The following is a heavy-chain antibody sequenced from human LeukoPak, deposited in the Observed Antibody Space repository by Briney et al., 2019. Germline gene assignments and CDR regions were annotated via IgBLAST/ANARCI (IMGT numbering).Heavy chain of an antibody. V-gene: IGHV1-2*02. CDR2: INPNSGGT. D-gene: IGHD2-2*01. Sequence: ASVKVSCKASGYTFTGYYMHWVRQAPGQGLEWMGWINPNSGGTNYAQKFQGRVTMTRDTSTSTVYMELSSLRSEDTAVYYCARDLSSTRPFDYWGQGTLVTVSS. CDR3: ARDLSSTRPFDY. CDR1: GYTFTGYY. J-gene: IGHJ4*02.